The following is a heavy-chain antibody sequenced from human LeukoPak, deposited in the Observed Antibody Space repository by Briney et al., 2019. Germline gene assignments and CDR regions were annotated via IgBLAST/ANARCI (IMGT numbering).Heavy chain of an antibody. D-gene: IGHD3-10*01. V-gene: IGHV3-23*01. CDR3: AKGGVNLNSAPGY. CDR2: ISGSGGST. J-gene: IGHJ4*02. Sequence: PGGTLRLSCAASGFTFSSYAMSRVRQAPGKGLEWVSAISGSGGSTYYADSVKGRFTISRDNSKNTLYLQMNSLRAEDTAVYYCAKGGVNLNSAPGYWGQGTLVTVSS. CDR1: GFTFSSYA.